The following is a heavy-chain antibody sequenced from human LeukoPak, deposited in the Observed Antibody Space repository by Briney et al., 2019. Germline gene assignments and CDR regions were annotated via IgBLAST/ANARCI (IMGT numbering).Heavy chain of an antibody. V-gene: IGHV1-2*04. CDR2: INPNSGGT. D-gene: IGHD2-2*01. CDR3: ARGIVVVPAAMLGYYYYYGMDV. J-gene: IGHJ6*02. Sequence: ASVKVSCKASGYTFTSYYMHWVRQAPGQGLEWVGWINPNSGGTNYAQKFQGWVTMTRDTSISTAYMELSRLKSDDTAVYYCARGIVVVPAAMLGYYYYYGMDVWGQGTTVTVSS. CDR1: GYTFTSYY.